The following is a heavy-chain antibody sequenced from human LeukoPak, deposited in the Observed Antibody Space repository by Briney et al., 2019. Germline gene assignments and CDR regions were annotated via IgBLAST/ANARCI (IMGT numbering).Heavy chain of an antibody. CDR2: IHSGGDT. Sequence: GGSLRLSCAPSGFSITSHYMNWVRQAPGKGLQWVSIIHSGGDTYYADSVKGRFTISRDTSKNTLNLQMNSLRVEDTAVYYCATEPVGATDYAFDYWGQGTLVTVSS. V-gene: IGHV3-53*01. D-gene: IGHD1-26*01. CDR1: GFSITSHY. CDR3: ATEPVGATDYAFDY. J-gene: IGHJ4*02.